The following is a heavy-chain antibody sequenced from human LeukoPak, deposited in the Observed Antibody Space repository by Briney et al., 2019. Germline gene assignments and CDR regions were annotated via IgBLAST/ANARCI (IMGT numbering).Heavy chain of an antibody. Sequence: TGGSLRLSCAASGFTFSSYAMSWVRQAPGKGLEWVSAISGGGSTYYADSVKGRFTISRDNSKNTLYLQMNSLRAEDTAVYYCAKDSSGWYEGDYWGQGTLVTVSS. CDR1: GFTFSSYA. CDR3: AKDSSGWYEGDY. CDR2: ISGGGST. V-gene: IGHV3-23*01. J-gene: IGHJ4*02. D-gene: IGHD6-19*01.